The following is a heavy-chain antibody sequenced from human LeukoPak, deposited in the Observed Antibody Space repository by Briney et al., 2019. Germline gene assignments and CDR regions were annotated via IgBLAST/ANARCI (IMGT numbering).Heavy chain of an antibody. CDR1: GYTFTSYG. CDR2: ISSYNGNT. D-gene: IGHD2-2*01. Sequence: ASVKVSCKASGYTFTSYGISWVRQAPGQGLEWMGWISSYNGNTNYAQKLQGRVTMSTDTSTGTAYMELRSLRSDDTAVYYCARVYCSSTSCRDAFDIWGQGTMVTVSS. V-gene: IGHV1-18*01. J-gene: IGHJ3*02. CDR3: ARVYCSSTSCRDAFDI.